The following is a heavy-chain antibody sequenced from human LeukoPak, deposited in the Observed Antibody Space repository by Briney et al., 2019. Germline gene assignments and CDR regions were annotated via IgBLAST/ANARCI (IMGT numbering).Heavy chain of an antibody. D-gene: IGHD3-10*01. V-gene: IGHV1-18*01. CDR1: GYTFTTYG. CDR3: ARVYGSGSYYDHNWFDP. J-gene: IGHJ5*02. CDR2: ISGYNGNT. Sequence: ASVEVSCKASGYTFTTYGISWVRQAPGQGLEWMGWISGYNGNTNYAQKLQGRVTMTTDTSTSTAYMELRTLRSDDTAVYYCARVYGSGSYYDHNWFDPWGQGTLVTVSS.